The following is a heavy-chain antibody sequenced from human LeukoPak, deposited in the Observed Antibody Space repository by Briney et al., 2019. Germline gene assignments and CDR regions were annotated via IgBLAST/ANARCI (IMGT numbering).Heavy chain of an antibody. CDR2: IYYSGST. CDR1: GGPICSYY. Sequence: SETLSLTCTHSGGPICSYYWSCVLQPPGKGLEWIGYIYYSGSTNYNPSLKSRVTISVDTSKNQFSLKLSSVTAAATAVYYCARRAPYSYEWSTLHYWGQGTLVTVSS. V-gene: IGHV4-59*08. J-gene: IGHJ4*02. D-gene: IGHD5-18*01. CDR3: ARRAPYSYEWSTLHY.